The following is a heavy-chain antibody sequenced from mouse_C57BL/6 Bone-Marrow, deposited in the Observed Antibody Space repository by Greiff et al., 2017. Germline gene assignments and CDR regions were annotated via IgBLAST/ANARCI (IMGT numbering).Heavy chain of an antibody. Sequence: VQLQQPGAELVKPGASVKLSCKASGYTFTSYWMHWVKQRPGQGLVWIGMIHPNSGSTNYNEKFKSKATLTVDKSSSTAYMQLSSLTSEDSAVYYCARAYYKGEDYWGQGTSVTVSS. CDR1: GYTFTSYW. CDR3: ARAYYKGEDY. CDR2: IHPNSGST. J-gene: IGHJ4*01. V-gene: IGHV1-64*01. D-gene: IGHD2-12*01.